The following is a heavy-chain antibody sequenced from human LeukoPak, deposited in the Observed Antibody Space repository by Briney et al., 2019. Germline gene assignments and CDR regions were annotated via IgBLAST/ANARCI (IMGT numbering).Heavy chain of an antibody. Sequence: ASVKVSCKASGYRFIAYDIGWVRQAPGQGLEWMGWINAYTGNTNYARKLQGRVTMTTDTSTSTAYMELRSLRSDDTAVYYCARDMCSGGTCYARAIPFDYWGQGSLVTVSS. CDR3: ARDMCSGGTCYARAIPFDY. V-gene: IGHV1-18*01. J-gene: IGHJ4*02. D-gene: IGHD2-15*01. CDR1: GYRFIAYD. CDR2: INAYTGNT.